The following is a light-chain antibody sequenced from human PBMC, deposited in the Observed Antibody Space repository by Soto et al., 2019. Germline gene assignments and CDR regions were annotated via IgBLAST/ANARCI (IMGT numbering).Light chain of an antibody. CDR2: GAS. J-gene: IGKJ2*01. CDR1: QSVSSSY. V-gene: IGKV3-20*01. CDR3: QQYGSSPYT. Sequence: EIVLTQSPGTLPSSPGERATLSCRASQSVSSSYLAWYQQKPGQAPRLLIYGASSRATGIPDRFSGSGSGTDFTLTITRLEPEDLAVYYCQQYGSSPYTFGQGTELEIK.